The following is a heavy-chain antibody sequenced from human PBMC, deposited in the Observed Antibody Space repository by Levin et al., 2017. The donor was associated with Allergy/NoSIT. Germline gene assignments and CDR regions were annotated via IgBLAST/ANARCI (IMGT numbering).Heavy chain of an antibody. CDR1: GFTFSNHA. V-gene: IGHV3-23*01. D-gene: IGHD1-7*01. J-gene: IGHJ4*02. CDR2: ISHTGVDT. Sequence: PGGSLRLSCGASGFTFSNHAMSWVRQAPGKGLEWVSTISHTGVDTYYADSVRGRFTISRDNSKNSLYLQMNSLRAEDTAIYYCATTYNSNYIDWGQGTLVTVSS. CDR3: ATTYNSNYID.